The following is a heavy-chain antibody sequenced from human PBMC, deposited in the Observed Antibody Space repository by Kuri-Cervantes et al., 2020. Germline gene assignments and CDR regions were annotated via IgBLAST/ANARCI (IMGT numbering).Heavy chain of an antibody. CDR3: ARLPSPYSGYDSGDDY. CDR1: GGTFSSYA. Sequence: PVKVSCKASGGTFSSYAISWVRQAPGQGLEWMGGIIPIFGTANYAQKFQGRVTITTDESTSTAYMELSSLRSEDTAVYYCARLPSPYSGYDSGDDYWGQGTLVTVSS. V-gene: IGHV1-69*05. D-gene: IGHD5-12*01. J-gene: IGHJ4*02. CDR2: IIPIFGTA.